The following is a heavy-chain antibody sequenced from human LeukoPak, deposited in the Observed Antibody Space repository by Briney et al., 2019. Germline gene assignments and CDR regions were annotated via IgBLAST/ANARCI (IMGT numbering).Heavy chain of an antibody. CDR2: ISYDGSNK. CDR3: AKVEKRRWLVRALDY. V-gene: IGHV3-30*18. Sequence: PGRSLRLSCAASGFTFSSYGMHWVRQAPGKGLEWVAVISYDGSNKYYADSVKGRFTISRDKSKNTLYLQMNSLRAEDTAVYYCAKVEKRRWLVRALDYWGQGTLVTVSS. CDR1: GFTFSSYG. D-gene: IGHD6-19*01. J-gene: IGHJ4*02.